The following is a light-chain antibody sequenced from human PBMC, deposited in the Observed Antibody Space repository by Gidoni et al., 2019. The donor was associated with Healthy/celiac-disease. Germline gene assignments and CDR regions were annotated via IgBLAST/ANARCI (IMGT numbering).Light chain of an antibody. Sequence: IVLTQSPGTLSLSPGERATLPCRASQSVSSSYLAWYQQKPGQAPRLLIYGASSRATGIPDRFSGSGSGTDFTLTISRLEPEDFAVYYCQQYGSSQTFXGXTKVEIK. CDR3: QQYGSSQT. V-gene: IGKV3-20*01. J-gene: IGKJ4*01. CDR1: QSVSSSY. CDR2: GAS.